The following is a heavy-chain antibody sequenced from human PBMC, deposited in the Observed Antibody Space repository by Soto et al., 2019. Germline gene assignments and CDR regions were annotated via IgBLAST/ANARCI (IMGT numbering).Heavy chain of an antibody. V-gene: IGHV4-59*08. J-gene: IGHJ4*02. CDR3: ARGYQLLPDY. CDR2: IYYSGST. Sequence: QVQLQESGPGLVKPSETLSLTCTVSGGSISSYYWSWIRQPPGKGLEWIGYIYYSGSTNYNPSLKSRVTISVDTSKNQFSLKLSSVTAADTAVYYCARGYQLLPDYWGQGTLVTVSS. CDR1: GGSISSYY. D-gene: IGHD2-2*01.